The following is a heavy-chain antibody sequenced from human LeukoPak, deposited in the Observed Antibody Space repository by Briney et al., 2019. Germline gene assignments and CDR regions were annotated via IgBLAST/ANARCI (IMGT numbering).Heavy chain of an antibody. D-gene: IGHD1-14*01. Sequence: KTSETLSLTCTVSGGSISSGDYYWSWIRQPPGKGLEWIGYIYYSGSTNHNPSLKSRVTISVDTSKNQFSLKLSSVTAADTAVYYCARHSGPDMSKFDYWGQGTLVTVSS. V-gene: IGHV4-61*08. CDR1: GGSISSGDYY. CDR2: IYYSGST. CDR3: ARHSGPDMSKFDY. J-gene: IGHJ4*02.